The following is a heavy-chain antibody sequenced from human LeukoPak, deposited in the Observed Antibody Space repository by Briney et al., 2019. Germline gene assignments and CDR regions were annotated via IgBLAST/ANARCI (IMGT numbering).Heavy chain of an antibody. J-gene: IGHJ6*03. CDR3: ARCQVNSAYYSRYYHYYMDV. D-gene: IGHD3-22*01. Sequence: SETLSLTCTVSGGSISSYYWSWIRQPPGKGLAWIGYIYTSGSTSYNPSLESRLTISVDTSKNQFSLKLSSVTAADTAMYYCARCQVNSAYYSRYYHYYMDVWGKGTTVTVSS. V-gene: IGHV4-4*09. CDR2: IYTSGST. CDR1: GGSISSYY.